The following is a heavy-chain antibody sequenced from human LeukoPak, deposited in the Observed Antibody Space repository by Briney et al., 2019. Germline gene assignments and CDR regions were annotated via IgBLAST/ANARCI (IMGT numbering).Heavy chain of an antibody. D-gene: IGHD6-6*01. V-gene: IGHV4-59*08. CDR2: TYHNGSA. J-gene: IGHJ4*02. Sequence: SETLSLTCTVSGGSIRNNYWTWIRQAPGKGLEWIGYTYHNGSATYSPSLKSPVTISVDTSKNQFFLKFYSVTAADTAVYYCARQADDSSSSLVYFDYWGQGTLVTVSS. CDR3: ARQADDSSSSLVYFDY. CDR1: GGSIRNNY.